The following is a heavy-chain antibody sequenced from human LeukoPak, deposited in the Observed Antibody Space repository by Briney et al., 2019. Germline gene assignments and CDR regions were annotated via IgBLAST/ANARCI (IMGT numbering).Heavy chain of an antibody. CDR2: IIDSVGGT. CDR1: EFTLSNIA. D-gene: IGHD3-22*01. CDR3: AKRGVVIRVILVGFHKEANYFDS. J-gene: IGHJ4*02. V-gene: IGHV3-23*01. Sequence: GGSLRLSCAFSEFTLSNIALAWVRRAPGRGWEGVEGIIDSVGGTKYAGSVRGRFTISRDNPKNTLYLQMNSLRAEDTAVYFCAKRGVVIRVILVGFHKEANYFDSWGQGALVTVSS.